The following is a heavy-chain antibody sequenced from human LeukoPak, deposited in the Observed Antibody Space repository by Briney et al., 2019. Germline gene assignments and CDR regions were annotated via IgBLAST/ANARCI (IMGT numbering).Heavy chain of an antibody. D-gene: IGHD1-26*01. CDR2: ISSRTGHI. Sequence: GGSLRLSCAASGFTFKNYAMSWVRQAPGQGLEWVSSISSRTGHIFFADSVKGRFTISRDDAKNSLYLQMSSLRAGDTAVYFCARGIVGTTDTTFDYWGQGILVTVSS. V-gene: IGHV3-21*01. J-gene: IGHJ4*02. CDR3: ARGIVGTTDTTFDY. CDR1: GFTFKNYA.